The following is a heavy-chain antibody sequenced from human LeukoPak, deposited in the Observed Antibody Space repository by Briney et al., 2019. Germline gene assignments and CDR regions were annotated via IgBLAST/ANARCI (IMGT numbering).Heavy chain of an antibody. V-gene: IGHV4-61*01. CDR3: ARGQDDRSGTFDY. D-gene: IGHD3-22*01. J-gene: IGHJ4*02. Sequence: PSGTLSLTCTVSGDSVSSGNYYLSWIRQPPGKGLDWITYMSPSGTTKYNPSLKSRVTTSVDTSRTQFSLRLSFVTAADTAVYYCARGQDDRSGTFDYWGQGILVTVSS. CDR1: GDSVSSGNYY. CDR2: MSPSGTT.